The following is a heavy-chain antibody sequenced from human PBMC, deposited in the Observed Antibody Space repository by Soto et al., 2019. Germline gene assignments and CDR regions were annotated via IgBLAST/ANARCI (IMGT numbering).Heavy chain of an antibody. CDR2: IYYTGTT. CDR3: VAMQRWDPTEDS. D-gene: IGHD1-26*01. V-gene: IGHV4-30-4*01. Sequence: QLQQSGPGLMKPSQTLSLTCTVSGGSIRTGEYYWTWIRQPPGKGLEWVGYIYYTGTTYYDPSLKSRVTLSLDTSKNQLSLQLRSVTAADTAVYFCVAMQRWDPTEDSWGQGTRVTVSS. J-gene: IGHJ4*02. CDR1: GGSIRTGEYY.